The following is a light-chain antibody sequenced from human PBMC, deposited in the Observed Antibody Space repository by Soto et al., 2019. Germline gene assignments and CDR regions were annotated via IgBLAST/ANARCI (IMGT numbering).Light chain of an antibody. CDR2: DAS. V-gene: IGKV3-11*01. CDR3: QQRSNRPPLT. Sequence: EIVLTQSPATLSLSPGERATLSCRASQSVSSYLAGYQQKPGQAPRLLLYDASNSATGIPARFSGSGSGTDFTLTISSLEPEDFAVYYCQQRSNRPPLTFGGGTKVEIK. CDR1: QSVSSY. J-gene: IGKJ4*01.